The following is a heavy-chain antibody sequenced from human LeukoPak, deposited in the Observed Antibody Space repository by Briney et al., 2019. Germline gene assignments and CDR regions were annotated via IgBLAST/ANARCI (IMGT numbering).Heavy chain of an antibody. CDR2: INHSGST. CDR3: ASRIVSGWYNY. D-gene: IGHD6-19*01. J-gene: IGHJ4*02. Sequence: SETLSLTCAVYGGSFSGYYWSWIRQPPGKGLEWIGEINHSGSTNYNPSLKSRVTISVDTSKNQFSLKLSSVTAADMAVYYCASRIVSGWYNYWDQGTLVTVSS. V-gene: IGHV4-34*01. CDR1: GGSFSGYY.